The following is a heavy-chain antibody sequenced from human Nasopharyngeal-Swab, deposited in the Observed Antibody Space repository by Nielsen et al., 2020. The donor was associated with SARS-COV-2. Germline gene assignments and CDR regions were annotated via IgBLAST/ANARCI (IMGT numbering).Heavy chain of an antibody. J-gene: IGHJ4*02. CDR3: ARGRTGVGY. CDR1: GFIFSSYS. D-gene: IGHD7-27*01. V-gene: IGHV3-7*01. Sequence: GGSLRLSCAASGFIFSSYSMNWVRQAQGKGLEWVAGIKQDGSEKYYVDSVKGRFTISRDNAKNSLYLQMNSLRAEDTAVYYCARGRTGVGYWGQGTLVTVSS. CDR2: IKQDGSEK.